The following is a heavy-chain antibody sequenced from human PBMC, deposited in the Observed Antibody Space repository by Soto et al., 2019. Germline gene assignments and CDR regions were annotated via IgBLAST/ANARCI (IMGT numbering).Heavy chain of an antibody. CDR2: VRNKANRYTT. Sequence: GGSLRLSCTASGFNFSDSYMHWVRQAPGKGLDWVGRVRNKANRYTTEYAASVKGRFSVSRDDSKNSLYLQMNSLKTEDTAVYYCVKGHLALDNWGPGTLVTVSS. CDR3: VKGHLALDN. V-gene: IGHV3-72*01. CDR1: GFNFSDSY. J-gene: IGHJ4*02.